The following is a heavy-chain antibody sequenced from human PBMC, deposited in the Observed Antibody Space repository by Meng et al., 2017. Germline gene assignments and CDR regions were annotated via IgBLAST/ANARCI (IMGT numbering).Heavy chain of an antibody. CDR2: ISYDGSNK. J-gene: IGHJ4*02. CDR3: ARFQYYYGSSGSKGYFDY. V-gene: IGHV3-30*01. CDR1: GFTFSSYA. D-gene: IGHD3-22*01. Sequence: GGSLRLSCAASGFTFSSYAMHWVRQAPGKGLEWVAVISYDGSNKYYADSVKGRFTISRDNSKNTLYLQMNSLRAEDTAVYYCARFQYYYGSSGSKGYFDYWGQGTLVTVSS.